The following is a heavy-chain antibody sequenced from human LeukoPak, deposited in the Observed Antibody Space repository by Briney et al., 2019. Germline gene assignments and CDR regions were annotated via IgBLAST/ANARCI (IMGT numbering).Heavy chain of an antibody. CDR1: GGSISSYY. J-gene: IGHJ4*02. CDR2: IYYSGST. V-gene: IGHV4-59*01. Sequence: SETLSLTCAVSGGSISSYYWSWIRQPPGKGLEWIGYIYYSGSTNYNPSLKSRVTISVDTSKNQFSLKLSSVTAADTAVYYCARVISVGYYGSGSYHFDYWGQGTLVTVSS. CDR3: ARVISVGYYGSGSYHFDY. D-gene: IGHD3-10*01.